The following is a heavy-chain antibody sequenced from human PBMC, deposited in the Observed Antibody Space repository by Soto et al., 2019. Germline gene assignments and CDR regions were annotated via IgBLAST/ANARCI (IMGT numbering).Heavy chain of an antibody. J-gene: IGHJ3*02. Sequence: PGGSLRLSCAASGFTFDDYTMHWVRQAPGKGLEWVSLISWDGGSTYYADSVKGRFTISRDNSKNSLYLQMNSLRTEDTALYYCAKDKAVAGTMYAFDIWGQGTTVTVSS. D-gene: IGHD6-19*01. CDR1: GFTFDDYT. CDR2: ISWDGGST. V-gene: IGHV3-43*01. CDR3: AKDKAVAGTMYAFDI.